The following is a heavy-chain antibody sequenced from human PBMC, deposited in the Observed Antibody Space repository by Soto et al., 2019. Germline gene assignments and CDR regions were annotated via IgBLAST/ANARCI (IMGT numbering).Heavy chain of an antibody. CDR3: ASRSYGDYPGAEYFQH. Sequence: SETLSLTCAVYGGSFSGYYWSWIRQPPGKGLEWIGEINHSGSTNYNPSLKSRVTISVDTSKNQFSLKLSSVTAADTAVYYCASRSYGDYPGAEYFQHWGQGTLVTVSS. D-gene: IGHD4-17*01. V-gene: IGHV4-34*01. CDR2: INHSGST. CDR1: GGSFSGYY. J-gene: IGHJ1*01.